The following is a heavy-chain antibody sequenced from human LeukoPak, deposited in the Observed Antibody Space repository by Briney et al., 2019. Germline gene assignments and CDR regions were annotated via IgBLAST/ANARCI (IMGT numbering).Heavy chain of an antibody. CDR2: ISWNSGSI. V-gene: IGHV3-9*01. Sequence: PGRSLRLSCAASGFTFDDYAMHWVRQAPGKGLEWVSGISWNSGSIGYADSVKGRFTISRDNAKNSLYLQMNSLRAEDTALYYCAKDFGVRGAPSYYYYYYGMDVWGQGTTVTVSS. CDR3: AKDFGVRGAPSYYYYYYGMDV. CDR1: GFTFDDYA. J-gene: IGHJ6*02. D-gene: IGHD3-10*01.